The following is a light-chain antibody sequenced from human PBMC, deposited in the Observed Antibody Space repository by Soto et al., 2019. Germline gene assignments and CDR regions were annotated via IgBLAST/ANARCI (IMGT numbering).Light chain of an antibody. CDR2: EVS. CDR1: NSDVGNYNH. V-gene: IGLV2-23*02. CDR3: CSFARSSTWV. J-gene: IGLJ2*01. Sequence: QSVLTQPASVSGSPGQSITISCAGINSDVGNYNHVSWYQQHPGKAPKLMIYEVSKRPSGVSNRFSGSKSGNTASLTISGLQAEDEADYYCCSFARSSTWVFGGGTQLTVL.